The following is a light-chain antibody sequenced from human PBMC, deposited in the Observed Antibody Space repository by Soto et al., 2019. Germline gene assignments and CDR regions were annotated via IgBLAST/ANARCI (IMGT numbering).Light chain of an antibody. CDR2: SNN. CDR3: AAWDDSLSGRV. Sequence: QSVLTQPPSASGTPGQRVTISCSGSSSNIGSNYVYWYQQLPGTAPKLHIYSNNQRPSGVPDRFSGSKSGTSASLAISGLRSEDEADYYCAAWDDSLSGRVFGTGTKLTVL. V-gene: IGLV1-47*02. J-gene: IGLJ1*01. CDR1: SSNIGSNY.